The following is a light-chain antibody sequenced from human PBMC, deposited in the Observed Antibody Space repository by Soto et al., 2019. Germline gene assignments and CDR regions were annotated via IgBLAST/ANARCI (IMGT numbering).Light chain of an antibody. CDR2: DVN. CDR3: SSYAGGNNWV. Sequence: LTQPPSASGSPGQSLTISCTGTSSDVGAHNYVSWYQQNPGKAPKLMLYDVNKRPSGVPDRFSGSKSGNTASLTVSGLQAEDEADYYCSSYAGGNNWVFGGGTKLTVL. CDR1: SSDVGAHNY. V-gene: IGLV2-8*01. J-gene: IGLJ3*02.